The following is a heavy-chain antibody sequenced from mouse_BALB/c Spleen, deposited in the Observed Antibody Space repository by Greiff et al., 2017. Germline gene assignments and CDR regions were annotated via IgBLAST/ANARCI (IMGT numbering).Heavy chain of an antibody. Sequence: EVMLVESGGGLVQPGGSLKLSCAASGFTFSSYGMSWVRQTPDKRLELVATINSNGGSTYYPDSVKGRFTISRDNAKNTLYLQMSSLKSEDTAMYYCARDNWDDYWGQGTTLTVSS. J-gene: IGHJ2*01. D-gene: IGHD4-1*01. V-gene: IGHV5-6-3*01. CDR1: GFTFSSYG. CDR3: ARDNWDDY. CDR2: INSNGGST.